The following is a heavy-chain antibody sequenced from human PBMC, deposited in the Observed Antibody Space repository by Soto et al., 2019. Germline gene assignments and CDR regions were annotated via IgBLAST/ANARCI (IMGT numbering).Heavy chain of an antibody. V-gene: IGHV4-59*01. D-gene: IGHD4-17*01. CDR1: GGSISSYY. CDR2: IYYSGST. Sequence: QVQLQESGPGLVKPSETLSLTCTVSGGSISSYYWSWIRQPPGKGLEWIGYIYYSGSTNYNPSLKSRVTISVDTSKNQFSLKLSSVTAADTAVYYCARESYGDLDYWGQGTLVTVSS. J-gene: IGHJ4*02. CDR3: ARESYGDLDY.